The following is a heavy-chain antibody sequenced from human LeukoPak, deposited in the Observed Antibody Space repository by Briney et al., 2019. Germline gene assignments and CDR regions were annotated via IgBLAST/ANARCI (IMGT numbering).Heavy chain of an antibody. CDR2: ISHDGSNK. Sequence: SGRSLRLSCAASGFTFSSYAMHWVRQAPGKGLEWVAAISHDGSNKYQADSVKGRFTISRDNSKNTVYLQMNSLRAEDTAVYFCAGSPKYSSSWYEYFQHWGQGTLVTVSS. J-gene: IGHJ1*01. V-gene: IGHV3-30*01. D-gene: IGHD6-13*01. CDR3: AGSPKYSSSWYEYFQH. CDR1: GFTFSSYA.